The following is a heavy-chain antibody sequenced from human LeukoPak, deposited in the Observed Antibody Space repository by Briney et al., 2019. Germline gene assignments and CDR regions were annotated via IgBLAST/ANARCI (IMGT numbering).Heavy chain of an antibody. D-gene: IGHD4-17*01. CDR1: GFTFSGYG. V-gene: IGHV3-30*18. CDR3: AKHLNGDYWYFDL. CDR2: ISYDGSNK. Sequence: PGRSLRLSCAASGFTFSGYGMHWVRRAPGKGLEWVAVISYDGSNKNHADSVKGRFTTSRDNSKNTLYLQMNSLRAEDTAVYYCAKHLNGDYWYFDLWGRGTLVTVSS. J-gene: IGHJ2*01.